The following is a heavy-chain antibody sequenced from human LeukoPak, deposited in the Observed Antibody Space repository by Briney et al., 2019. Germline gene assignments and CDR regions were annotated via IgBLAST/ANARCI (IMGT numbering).Heavy chain of an antibody. J-gene: IGHJ4*02. Sequence: KASETLSLTCTVSNGSVSSGSYYWSWIRQPPGKVLQWIVYIFYSGTTNYNPSLKSRVTMSADTYKNQFSLKLSSVTAADTAVYYCARAIRYYYDSSDYYQYYFDYWGQGTLVSVSS. CDR3: ARAIRYYYDSSDYYQYYFDY. CDR2: IFYSGTT. CDR1: NGSVSSGSYY. D-gene: IGHD3-22*01. V-gene: IGHV4-61*01.